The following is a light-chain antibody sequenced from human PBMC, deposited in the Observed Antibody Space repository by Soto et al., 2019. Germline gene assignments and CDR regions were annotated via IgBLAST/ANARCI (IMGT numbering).Light chain of an antibody. Sequence: EIVMTQSPDSLSLSLGERATFNCKSSQSVLDTSNKANYLAWYQQKPGQPPKLLIYWGSTRQSGVPDRFSGTGYGTDFTLTIASLQAEDVAVYYCQQFFRTPLTFGGGTKVEIK. CDR3: QQFFRTPLT. CDR2: WGS. CDR1: QSVLDTSNKANY. J-gene: IGKJ4*01. V-gene: IGKV4-1*01.